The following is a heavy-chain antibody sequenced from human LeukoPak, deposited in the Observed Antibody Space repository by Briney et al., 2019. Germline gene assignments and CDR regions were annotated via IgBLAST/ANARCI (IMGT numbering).Heavy chain of an antibody. Sequence: GRSLRLSCAASGFTFDHYAMHWVRQAPGKGLEWVSSISWNSGTVDYADSVKGRFTISRDNAKNSLYLQMNSLRTEDMAFYYCARDVWPYTYYYDTHPLGGGFDYWGQETLVTVSS. D-gene: IGHD3-22*01. J-gene: IGHJ4*02. CDR1: GFTFDHYA. CDR2: ISWNSGTV. V-gene: IGHV3-9*03. CDR3: ARDVWPYTYYYDTHPLGGGFDY.